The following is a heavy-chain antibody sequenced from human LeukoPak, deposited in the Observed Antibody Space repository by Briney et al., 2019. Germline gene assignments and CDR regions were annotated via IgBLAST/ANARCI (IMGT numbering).Heavy chain of an antibody. Sequence: GGSLRLSCAASGFTFSSYWMSWVRQAPGKGLEWVANIKQDGSEKYYVDSVKGRFTISRDNAKNSLYLQMNSLRAEDTAVYYCASPSPDTAMSTDAFDIWGQGTMVTVPS. CDR3: ASPSPDTAMSTDAFDI. CDR1: GFTFSSYW. V-gene: IGHV3-7*05. CDR2: IKQDGSEK. D-gene: IGHD5-18*01. J-gene: IGHJ3*02.